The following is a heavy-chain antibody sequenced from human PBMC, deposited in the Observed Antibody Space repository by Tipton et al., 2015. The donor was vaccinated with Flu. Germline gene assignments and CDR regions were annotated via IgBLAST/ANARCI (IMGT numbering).Heavy chain of an antibody. CDR3: ARVSLEHPPSFYNGMDV. CDR1: GFTVSSNY. CDR2: IYSGGST. J-gene: IGHJ6*02. D-gene: IGHD1/OR15-1a*01. Sequence: VQLVQSGGGLIQPGGSLRLSCAASGFTVSSNYMSWVRQGPGKGLEWVSVIYSGGSTYYADSVKGRFTISRDNSKNTVYLQMNSLGAEDTAVYSCARVSLEHPPSFYNGMDVLGQGPTVTVSS. V-gene: IGHV3-53*01.